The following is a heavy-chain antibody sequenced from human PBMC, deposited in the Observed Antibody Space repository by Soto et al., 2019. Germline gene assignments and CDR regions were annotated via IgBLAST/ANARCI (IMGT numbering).Heavy chain of an antibody. CDR2: IIPIFRTP. CDR1: GGTFGNSA. CDR3: ARDKDRQQLGGNYYYGIDV. J-gene: IGHJ6*02. Sequence: QVQLVQSGAEVKKPGSSVTVSCKASGGTFGNSAVSWVRQAPGQGLEWMGGIIPIFRTPDYAQKFQGRVTITADESTSTVYMEFTSLRSEDSAVYYCARDKDRQQLGGNYYYGIDVWGQGTTVTVSS. V-gene: IGHV1-69*12. D-gene: IGHD3-3*02.